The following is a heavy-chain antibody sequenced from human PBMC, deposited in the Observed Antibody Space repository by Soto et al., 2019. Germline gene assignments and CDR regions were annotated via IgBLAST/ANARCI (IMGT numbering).Heavy chain of an antibody. D-gene: IGHD2-2*01. CDR2: IIPISETT. CDR3: ARSQGSSTSLEIYYYYYYGMDV. Sequence: SVKVSCKASGGTFSSYAISWVRQAPGQGLEWMGGIIPISETTNYAQKFQGRVTITADESKSTAYMELSSLRSEDTAVYYCARSQGSSTSLEIYYYYYYGMDVWGQGTKVTVSS. CDR1: GGTFSSYA. J-gene: IGHJ6*02. V-gene: IGHV1-69*13.